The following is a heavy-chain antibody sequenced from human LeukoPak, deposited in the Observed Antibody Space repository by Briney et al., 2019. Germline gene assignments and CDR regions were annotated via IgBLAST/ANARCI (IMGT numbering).Heavy chain of an antibody. V-gene: IGHV3-30-3*01. Sequence: SGRSLRLSFAASGFTFDNFALHWVRQAPGKGLEWVALISYDGTTKFYADSVRGRFTVCRDNSENTLYLEMNSLRLEDTAVYYCARGPLSGYEDYWGRGILVAVSS. D-gene: IGHD5-12*01. CDR2: ISYDGTTK. CDR3: ARGPLSGYEDY. CDR1: GFTFDNFA. J-gene: IGHJ4*02.